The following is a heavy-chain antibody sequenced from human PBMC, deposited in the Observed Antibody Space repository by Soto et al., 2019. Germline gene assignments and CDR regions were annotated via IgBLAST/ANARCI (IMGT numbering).Heavy chain of an antibody. V-gene: IGHV1-69*13. D-gene: IGHD2-2*01. CDR2: IIPIFGTA. J-gene: IGHJ6*02. CDR1: GGTFSSYA. Sequence: ASVKVSCKASGGTFSSYAISWVRQAPGQGLEWMGGIIPIFGTANYAQKFQGRVTITADESTSTAYMELSSLRSEDTAVYYCARADCSSTSCYGRYYYYYGMDVWGQGTTVTVS. CDR3: ARADCSSTSCYGRYYYYYGMDV.